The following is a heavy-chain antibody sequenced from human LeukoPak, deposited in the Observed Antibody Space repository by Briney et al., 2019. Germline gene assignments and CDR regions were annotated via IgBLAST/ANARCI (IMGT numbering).Heavy chain of an antibody. CDR2: ISYDGSNK. V-gene: IGHV3-30*18. J-gene: IGHJ4*02. CDR3: AKDREGYSYGYAFDY. CDR1: GFTFSSYG. Sequence: GGSLRLSCAASGFTFSSYGMHWVRQAPGKGLEWVAVISYDGSNKYYADSVKGRFTISRDNSKNTLYLQMNSLRAEDTGVYYCAKDREGYSYGYAFDYWGQGTLVTVSS. D-gene: IGHD5-18*01.